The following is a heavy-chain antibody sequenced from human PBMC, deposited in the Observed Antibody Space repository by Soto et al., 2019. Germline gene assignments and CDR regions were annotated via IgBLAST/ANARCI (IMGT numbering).Heavy chain of an antibody. CDR2: IYHTGTT. CDR1: GGSITSSGYS. CDR3: ARELLVLRGGSGMDV. D-gene: IGHD3-10*01. V-gene: IGHV4-30-2*01. J-gene: IGHJ6*02. Sequence: PSETLSLTCAVSGGSITSSGYSWTWIRQPPGKGLEWIGYIYHTGTTYYNPSLKSRLTISLDRSKNHFSLKLTPVTAADTAVYFCARELLVLRGGSGMDVWGQGTTVTVSS.